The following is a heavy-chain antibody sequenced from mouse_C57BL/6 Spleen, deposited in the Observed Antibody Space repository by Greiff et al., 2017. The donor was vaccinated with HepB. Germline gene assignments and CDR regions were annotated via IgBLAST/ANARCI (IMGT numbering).Heavy chain of an antibody. V-gene: IGHV6-3*01. CDR2: IRLKSDNYAT. D-gene: IGHD1-1*01. J-gene: IGHJ3*01. CDR3: TPGSSSFAY. Sequence: EVQLVESGGGLVQPGGSMKLSCVASGFTFSNYWMNWVRQSREKGLEWVAQIRLKSDNYATHYAESVKGRFTISRDDSKSSVYLQMNNLRAEDTGIYYCTPGSSSFAYWGQGTLVTVSA. CDR1: GFTFSNYW.